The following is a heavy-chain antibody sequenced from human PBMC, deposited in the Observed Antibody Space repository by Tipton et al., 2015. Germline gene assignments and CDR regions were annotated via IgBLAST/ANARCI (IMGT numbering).Heavy chain of an antibody. CDR3: AREKGGDGITILPAGYVDY. D-gene: IGHD3-9*01. J-gene: IGHJ4*02. V-gene: IGHV4-39*02. Sequence: TLSLTCTVSGGSISSSSYYWGWIRQPPGKGLEWIGSIYYSGSTYYNPSLKSRVTISVDTSKNKFSLKLSSVTAADTAVYYCAREKGGDGITILPAGYVDYWGPGTLVTVSS. CDR1: GGSISSSSYY. CDR2: IYYSGST.